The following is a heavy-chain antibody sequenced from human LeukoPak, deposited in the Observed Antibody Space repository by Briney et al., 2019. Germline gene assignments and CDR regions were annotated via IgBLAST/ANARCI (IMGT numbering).Heavy chain of an antibody. CDR2: ISYDGSNK. J-gene: IGHJ1*01. CDR1: GFTFSSYG. CDR3: AKDRYYYDSSGYFEYFQH. Sequence: PGGSLRLSCAASGFTFSSYGMHWVRQAPGKGLEWVAVISYDGSNKYYADSVKGRFTISRDNSKNTLYLQMNSLRAEDTAVYYCAKDRYYYDSSGYFEYFQHWGQGTLVTVSS. V-gene: IGHV3-30*18. D-gene: IGHD3-22*01.